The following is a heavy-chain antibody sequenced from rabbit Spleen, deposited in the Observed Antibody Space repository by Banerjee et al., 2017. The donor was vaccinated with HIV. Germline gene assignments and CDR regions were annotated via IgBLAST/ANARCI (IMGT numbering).Heavy chain of an antibody. J-gene: IGHJ6*01. D-gene: IGHD1-1*01. CDR2: IDSGSSGFT. CDR1: GFSAGSSYY. Sequence: QSLEESGGDLVKPGASLTLTCTASGFSAGSSYYIYWVRQAPGKGLEWIACIDSGSSGFTYFATWAIGRFTCSKPSSTTVTLQMTRLTAADTATYFCARDTSSSFSSYGMDLWGPGTLVTVS. CDR3: ARDTSSSFSSYGMDL. V-gene: IGHV1S40*01.